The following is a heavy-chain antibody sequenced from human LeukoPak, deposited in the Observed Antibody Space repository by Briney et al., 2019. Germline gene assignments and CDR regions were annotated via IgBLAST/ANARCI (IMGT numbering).Heavy chain of an antibody. CDR2: ISGSGGST. J-gene: IGHJ4*02. V-gene: IGHV3-23*01. CDR1: GFTFSNSA. CDR3: AKFGGFGEPRDY. D-gene: IGHD3-10*01. Sequence: GGSLRLSCAASGFTFSNSAMTWVRQAPGKGLEWVSAISGSGGSTYYADSVKGRFTISRDNSKNTLYLQMNSLRAEDTAVYYCAKFGGFGEPRDYWGQGTLVTVSS.